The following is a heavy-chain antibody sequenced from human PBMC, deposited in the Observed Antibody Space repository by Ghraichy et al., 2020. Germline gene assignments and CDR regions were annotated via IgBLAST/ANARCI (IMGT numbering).Heavy chain of an antibody. CDR1: GFTFSSYA. V-gene: IGHV1-18*01. CDR2: ITIYNGNT. CDR3: TRVGSTPPYHDY. Sequence: ASVKVSCQASGFTFSSYAISWVLHATGPRPKGTCWITIYNGNTNTAPKFQGRDTLTMDTATRTADMELMSLTSDDTALYFCTRVGSTPPYHDYWGQGTLVTVSS. D-gene: IGHD1-26*01. J-gene: IGHJ4*02.